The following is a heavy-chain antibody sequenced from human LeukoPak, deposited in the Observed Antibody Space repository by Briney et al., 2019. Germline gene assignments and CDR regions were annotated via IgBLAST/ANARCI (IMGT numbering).Heavy chain of an antibody. CDR3: ARGLYGNAFDI. CDR2: IYYSGST. CDR1: GGSISSYY. D-gene: IGHD4/OR15-4a*01. Sequence: SETLSLTCTVSGGSISSYYWSWIRQPPGKGLEWIGYIYYSGSTNYNPSLKSRVTISVDTFKNQFSLKLSSVTAADTAVYYCARGLYGNAFDIWGQGTMVTVSS. V-gene: IGHV4-59*01. J-gene: IGHJ3*02.